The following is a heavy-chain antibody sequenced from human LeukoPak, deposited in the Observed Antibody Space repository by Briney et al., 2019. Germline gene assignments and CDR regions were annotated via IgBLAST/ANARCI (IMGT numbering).Heavy chain of an antibody. V-gene: IGHV3-21*01. CDR2: ISSSSGYI. J-gene: IGHJ3*02. Sequence: PGGSLRLSCAASGFTFSSYSMNWVRQAPGKGLEWVSSISSSSGYIYYADSVKGRFTISRDNAKNSLYLQMNSLRAEDTAVYYCARDSITMVRAAHAFDIWGQGTMVTVSS. CDR3: ARDSITMVRAAHAFDI. CDR1: GFTFSSYS. D-gene: IGHD3-10*01.